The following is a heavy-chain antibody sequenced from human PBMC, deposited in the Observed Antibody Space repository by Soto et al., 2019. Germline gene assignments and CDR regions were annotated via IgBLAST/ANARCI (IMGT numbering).Heavy chain of an antibody. CDR3: ARGRTWSDP. J-gene: IGHJ5*02. CDR2: TYYSGST. Sequence: SETLSLPCTVSCGSISSGSYYWSWIRQHPGKGLERIGSTYYSGSTYYNPSLKSRVTISVDTSKNHFSLKLSSVTAADTAVYYCARGRTWSDPWGQGTLVTVSS. CDR1: CGSISSGSYY. V-gene: IGHV4-31*02.